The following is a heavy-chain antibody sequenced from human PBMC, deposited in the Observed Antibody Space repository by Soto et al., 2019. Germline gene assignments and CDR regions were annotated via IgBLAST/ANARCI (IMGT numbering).Heavy chain of an antibody. CDR1: GFTFSSYA. CDR2: ISGSGGST. D-gene: IGHD6-13*01. CDR3: AKLELFLVPAAGPPDY. V-gene: IGHV3-23*01. Sequence: PGGSLRLSCAASGFTFSSYAMSWVRQAPGKGLEWVSAISGSGGSTYYADSVKGQFTISRDNSKNTLYLQMNSLRAEDTAVYYCAKLELFLVPAAGPPDYWGQGTLVTVSS. J-gene: IGHJ4*02.